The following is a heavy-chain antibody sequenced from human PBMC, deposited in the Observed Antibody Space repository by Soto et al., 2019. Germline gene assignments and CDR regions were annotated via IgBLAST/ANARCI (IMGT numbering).Heavy chain of an antibody. CDR3: ARLFYSSSWYGTYYFDY. Sequence: PSETLSLTCTVSGGSISSYYWSWIRQPPGKGLEWIGYIYYSGSTNYNPSLRSRVTISVDTSKNQFSLKLSSVTAADTAVYYCARLFYSSSWYGTYYFDYWGQGTLVTVSS. J-gene: IGHJ4*02. CDR2: IYYSGST. V-gene: IGHV4-59*08. D-gene: IGHD6-13*01. CDR1: GGSISSYY.